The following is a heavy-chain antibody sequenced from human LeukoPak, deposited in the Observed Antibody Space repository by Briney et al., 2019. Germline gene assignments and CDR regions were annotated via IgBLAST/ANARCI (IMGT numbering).Heavy chain of an antibody. Sequence: SETLSLTCTVSGGSISSYYWSWIRQPAGKGLEWIGRIYTSGSTYYNPSLKSRVTISVDTSKNQFSLKLSSVTAADTAVYYCARHRPNFYCSSTSCYDDWFDPWGQGTLVTVSS. J-gene: IGHJ5*02. V-gene: IGHV4-4*07. D-gene: IGHD2-2*01. CDR1: GGSISSYY. CDR2: IYTSGST. CDR3: ARHRPNFYCSSTSCYDDWFDP.